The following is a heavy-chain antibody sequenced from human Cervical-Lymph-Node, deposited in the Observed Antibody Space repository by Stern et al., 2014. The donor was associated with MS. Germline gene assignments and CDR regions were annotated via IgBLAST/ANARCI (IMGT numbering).Heavy chain of an antibody. J-gene: IGHJ4*02. CDR1: GGSISYYY. CDR2: IYYSGST. D-gene: IGHD6-6*01. V-gene: IGHV4-59*01. Sequence: QLQLQESGPGLVKPSETLSLTCTVSGGSISYYYWSWIRQPPGTGLEWIGYIYYSGSTNYNPSLKSRVTISVDTSKNQFSLKLSSVTAADPAVYYCARGGSSSPPFDYWGQGTLVTVSS. CDR3: ARGGSSSPPFDY.